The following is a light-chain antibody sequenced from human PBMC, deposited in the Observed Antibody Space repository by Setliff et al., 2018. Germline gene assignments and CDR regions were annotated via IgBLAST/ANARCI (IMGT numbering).Light chain of an antibody. V-gene: IGLV2-8*01. CDR3: ATWDDSLSAYV. J-gene: IGLJ1*01. CDR2: EVS. CDR1: SSDVGGINH. Sequence: QSALTQPPSASGSPGQSVTISCTRTSSDVGGINHVSWYQQHPGKAPRLMIFEVSKRPSGVPDRFSGSKSGNTASLTVSGLQAEDEADYYCATWDDSLSAYVFGTGTKVTVL.